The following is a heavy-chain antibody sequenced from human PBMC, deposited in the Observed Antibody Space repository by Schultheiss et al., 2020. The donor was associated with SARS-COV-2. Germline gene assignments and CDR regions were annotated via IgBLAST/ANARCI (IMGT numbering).Heavy chain of an antibody. Sequence: GGSLRLSCAASGFTFSSYAMSWVRQAPGKGLEWVSSIDGSGRHKYYADSLRGRFTVSRDNARNSVFLLLNSLRPDDTSFYYCTIPGRLMAYSTGDYWGQGTMVTVS. CDR1: GFTFSSYA. CDR2: IDGSGRHK. J-gene: IGHJ4*02. V-gene: IGHV3-21*06. D-gene: IGHD2-21*01. CDR3: TIPGRLMAYSTGDY.